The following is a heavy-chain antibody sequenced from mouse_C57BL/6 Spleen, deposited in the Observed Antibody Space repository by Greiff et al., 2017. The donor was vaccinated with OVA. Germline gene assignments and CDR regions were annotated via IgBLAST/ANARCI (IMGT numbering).Heavy chain of an antibody. CDR1: GYAFSSSW. CDR2: IYPGDGDT. Sequence: VQLQQSGPELVKPGASVKISCKASGYAFSSSWMNWVKQRPGKGLEWIGRIYPGDGDTNYNGKFKGKATLTADKSSSTAYMQLSSLTSEDSAVYFCARLEREEFDYWGQGTTLTVSS. J-gene: IGHJ2*01. V-gene: IGHV1-82*01. CDR3: ARLEREEFDY.